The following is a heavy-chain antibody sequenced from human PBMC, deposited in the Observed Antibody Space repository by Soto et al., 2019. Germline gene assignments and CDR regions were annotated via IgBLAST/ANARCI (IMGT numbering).Heavy chain of an antibody. CDR1: GYTLTELS. D-gene: IGHD3-10*01. CDR3: ATGGVRGVTPPYYYYYYMDV. J-gene: IGHJ6*03. V-gene: IGHV1-24*01. CDR2: FDPEDGET. Sequence: ASVKVSCKVSGYTLTELSIHWVRQAPGKGLEWMGGFDPEDGETIYAQKFQGRVTMTEDTSTDTAYMELSSLRSEDTAVYYCATGGVRGVTPPYYYYYYMDVWGKGTTVTVS.